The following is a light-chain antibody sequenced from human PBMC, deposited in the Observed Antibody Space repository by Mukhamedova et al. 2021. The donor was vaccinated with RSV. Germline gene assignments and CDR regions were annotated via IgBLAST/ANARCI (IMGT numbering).Light chain of an antibody. Sequence: GKAPKLLIYSASTLQSGVPSTFSGSGSGTEFTLTISTLQPEDFATYYCQQLCTFPRTFGHGTKVEIK. V-gene: IGKV1-9*01. CDR2: SAS. J-gene: IGKJ1*01. CDR3: QQLCTFPRT.